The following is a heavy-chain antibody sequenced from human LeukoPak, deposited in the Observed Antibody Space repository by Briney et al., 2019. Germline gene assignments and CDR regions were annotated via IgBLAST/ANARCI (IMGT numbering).Heavy chain of an antibody. V-gene: IGHV3-23*01. D-gene: IGHD3-10*01. Sequence: GGSLRLSCAASGFTFSSYAMSWVRQAPGKGLEWVSPISGSGGSTYYADSVKGRFTISRDNSKNTLYLQMNSLSAEDTAVYYCAKVKSRSFDYWGQGTLVTVSS. CDR3: AKVKSRSFDY. CDR2: ISGSGGST. J-gene: IGHJ4*02. CDR1: GFTFSSYA.